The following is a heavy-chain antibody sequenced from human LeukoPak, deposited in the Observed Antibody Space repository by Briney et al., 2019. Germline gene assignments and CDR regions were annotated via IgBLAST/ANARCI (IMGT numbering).Heavy chain of an antibody. CDR2: ISYDGSNK. Sequence: GGSLRLSCAASGFTFSSYAMHWVRQAPGKGLEWVAVISYDGSNKYYADSVKGRFTISRDNSKNTLYLQMNSLRAEDTAVYYCAREGTYYDILTGYKKYYFDYWGQGTLVTVSS. CDR3: AREGTYYDILTGYKKYYFDY. J-gene: IGHJ4*02. D-gene: IGHD3-9*01. CDR1: GFTFSSYA. V-gene: IGHV3-30*04.